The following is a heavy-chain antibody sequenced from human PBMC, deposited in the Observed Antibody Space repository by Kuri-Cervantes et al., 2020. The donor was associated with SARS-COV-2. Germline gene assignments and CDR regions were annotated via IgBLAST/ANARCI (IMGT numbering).Heavy chain of an antibody. V-gene: IGHV3-23*01. CDR2: ISGSGGST. Sequence: GESLKISCAASGFTFSSYEMNWVRQAPGEGLEWVSAISGSGGSTYYADSVKGRFTISRDNSKNTLYLQMNSLRAEDTAVYYCAKEEYCGGDCSLCYFDYWGQGTLVTVSS. D-gene: IGHD2-21*01. CDR1: GFTFSSYE. J-gene: IGHJ4*02. CDR3: AKEEYCGGDCSLCYFDY.